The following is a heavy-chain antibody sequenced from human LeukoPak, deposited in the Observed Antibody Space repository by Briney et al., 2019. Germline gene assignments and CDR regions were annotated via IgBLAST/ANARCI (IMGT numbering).Heavy chain of an antibody. J-gene: IGHJ4*02. V-gene: IGHV4-34*01. CDR2: INHSGST. D-gene: IGHD3-10*01. CDR3: AREAPISDSGSYYKSLGY. Sequence: SETLSLTCAVYGGSFSGYYWSWIRQPPGKGLEWIGEINHSGSTNYNPSLKSRVTISVDTSKNQFPLKLSSVTAADTAVYYCAREAPISDSGSYYKSLGYWGQGTLVTVSS. CDR1: GGSFSGYY.